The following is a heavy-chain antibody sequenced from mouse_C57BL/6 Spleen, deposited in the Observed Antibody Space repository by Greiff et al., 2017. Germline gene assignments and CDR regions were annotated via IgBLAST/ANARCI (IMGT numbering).Heavy chain of an antibody. CDR2: ISSGSSTI. CDR1: GFTFSDYG. J-gene: IGHJ1*03. V-gene: IGHV5-17*01. Sequence: EVKLVESGGGLVKPGGSLKLSCAASGFTFSDYGMHWVRQAPEKGLEWVAYISSGSSTIYYADTVKGRFTISRDSAKNTLFLQMTSLRSEDTAMYYCARGGITTVVATDWYFDVWGTGTTVTVSS. D-gene: IGHD1-1*01. CDR3: ARGGITTVVATDWYFDV.